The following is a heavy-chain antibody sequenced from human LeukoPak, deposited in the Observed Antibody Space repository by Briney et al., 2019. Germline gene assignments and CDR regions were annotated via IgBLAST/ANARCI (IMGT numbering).Heavy chain of an antibody. CDR3: ARDLSDGGYFDY. D-gene: IGHD4-23*01. Sequence: SVKVSCKASGGTFSSYAISWVRQAPGQGLEWMGGIIPIFGTANYAQKFQGRVTITADESTSTAYMELSSLRSEDTAVYYCARDLSDGGYFDYWGQGTLVTVSS. CDR1: GGTFSSYA. J-gene: IGHJ4*02. V-gene: IGHV1-69*13. CDR2: IIPIFGTA.